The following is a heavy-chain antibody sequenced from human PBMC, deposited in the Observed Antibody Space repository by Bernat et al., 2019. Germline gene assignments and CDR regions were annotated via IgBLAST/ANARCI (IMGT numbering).Heavy chain of an antibody. Sequence: EVQLVESGGGLIQPGGSLRLSCAASGFTVSSNYMSWVRQTPGKGLEWVSVIYTGGTTFYADSVQGRFTISRDLSKNTLYLQMNSLRADGTALYYCARGEYTGASRHWYFDLWGRGTLVTVSS. V-gene: IGHV3-53*01. CDR2: IYTGGTT. CDR3: ARGEYTGASRHWYFDL. J-gene: IGHJ2*01. CDR1: GFTVSSNY. D-gene: IGHD1-1*01.